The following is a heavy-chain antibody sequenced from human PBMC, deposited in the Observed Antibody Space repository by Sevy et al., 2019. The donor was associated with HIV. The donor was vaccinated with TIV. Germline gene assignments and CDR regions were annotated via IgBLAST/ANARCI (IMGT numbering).Heavy chain of an antibody. V-gene: IGHV1-24*01. CDR3: TTDVAYCTGGTCSDY. J-gene: IGHJ4*02. CDR2: FDAEDGET. D-gene: IGHD2-8*02. Sequence: ASVKVSCKVSGYSLTELSMYWVRHAPGKGLEWMGGFDAEDGETIYAQKFQGRVTMTEDTSTDTAYMELSSLRSDDTAVYYCTTDVAYCTGGTCSDYWGQGTLVTVSS. CDR1: GYSLTELS.